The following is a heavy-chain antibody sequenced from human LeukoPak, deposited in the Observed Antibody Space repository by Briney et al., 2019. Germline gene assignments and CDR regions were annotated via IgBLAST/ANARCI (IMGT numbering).Heavy chain of an antibody. CDR2: ISAYNGNT. Sequence: GASVTVSCKASGYTFTSYGISRVRQAPGQGLEWMGWISAYNGNTNYAQKLQGRVTMTTDTSTSTAYMELRSLRSDDTAVYYCARDCVGGGSCYYYYGMDVWGQGTTVTVSS. J-gene: IGHJ6*02. V-gene: IGHV1-18*01. CDR3: ARDCVGGGSCYYYYGMDV. CDR1: GYTFTSYG. D-gene: IGHD2-15*01.